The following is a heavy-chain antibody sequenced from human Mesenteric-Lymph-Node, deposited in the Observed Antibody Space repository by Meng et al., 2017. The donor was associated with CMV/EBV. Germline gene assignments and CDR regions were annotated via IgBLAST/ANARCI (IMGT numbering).Heavy chain of an antibody. CDR2: ISGSGGST. D-gene: IGHD4-23*01. CDR3: ARAALGLRKQSMPTVVTTDWYFDL. Sequence: MSWVRQAPGKGLEWVSAISGSGGSTYYADSVKGRFTISRDNSKNTLYLQMNSLRAGDTAVYYCARAALGLRKQSMPTVVTTDWYFDLWGRGTLVTVSS. V-gene: IGHV3-23*01. J-gene: IGHJ2*01.